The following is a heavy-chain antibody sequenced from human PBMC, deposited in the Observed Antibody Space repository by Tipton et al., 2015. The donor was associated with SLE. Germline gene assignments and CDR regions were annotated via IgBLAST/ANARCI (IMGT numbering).Heavy chain of an antibody. Sequence: RSLRLSCAASGFTFSGYGMHWVRQAPGKGLEWVAIIWYDGSNEDYADSVKGRFTISRDNSKNTLYLQMNSLRAEDTAVYYCAREPEIQPFHYGLDVWGQGTTVTVS. D-gene: IGHD5-18*01. J-gene: IGHJ6*02. CDR2: IWYDGSNE. CDR3: AREPEIQPFHYGLDV. CDR1: GFTFSGYG. V-gene: IGHV3-33*01.